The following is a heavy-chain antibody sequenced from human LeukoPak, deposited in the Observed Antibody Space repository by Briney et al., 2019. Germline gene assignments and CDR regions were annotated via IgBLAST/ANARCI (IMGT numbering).Heavy chain of an antibody. D-gene: IGHD4-17*01. V-gene: IGHV3-21*01. J-gene: IGHJ4*02. CDR1: RFTFRSYS. CDR3: TRGSYGDYEY. Sequence: GSLRLSCLGSRFTFRSYSMNWVRQAPGKGLEWVSSIDPSSTYIYYADSVKGRFTISRDNAQNSLYLQMNSLRAEDTAVYYCTRGSYGDYEYWGQGTLVTVSS. CDR2: IDPSSTYI.